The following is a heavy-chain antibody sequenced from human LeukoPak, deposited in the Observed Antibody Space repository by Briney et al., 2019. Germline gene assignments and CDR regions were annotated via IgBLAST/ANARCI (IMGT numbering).Heavy chain of an antibody. Sequence: GGSLRLSCAASGFTFSLYWMNWVRRAPGKGLEWVANIKQDGSEKNYVDSVKGRFTISRDNSKNTLYLQMNSLRAEDTAVYYCARANLGAMEYYFDYWGQGTLVTVSS. J-gene: IGHJ4*02. CDR2: IKQDGSEK. CDR3: ARANLGAMEYYFDY. D-gene: IGHD3-3*01. V-gene: IGHV3-7*03. CDR1: GFTFSLYW.